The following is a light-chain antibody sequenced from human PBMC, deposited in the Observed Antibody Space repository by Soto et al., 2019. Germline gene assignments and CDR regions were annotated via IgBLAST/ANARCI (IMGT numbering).Light chain of an antibody. V-gene: IGKV3-15*01. J-gene: IGKJ5*01. Sequence: PGERATLSCMASQTFITNHLAWFQQKPGQAPRLLIYHASTRATGIPDRFSGSGSCTELTLTIISLQSEDFAVYYCQQYNTWPTNTFGQGTRLEIK. CDR3: QQYNTWPTNT. CDR1: QTFITN. CDR2: HAS.